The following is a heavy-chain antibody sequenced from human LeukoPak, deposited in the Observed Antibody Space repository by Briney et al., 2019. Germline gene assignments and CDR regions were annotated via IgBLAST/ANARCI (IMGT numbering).Heavy chain of an antibody. CDR2: IYSGGST. J-gene: IGHJ5*02. D-gene: IGHD3-10*01. CDR1: GSTVSSNY. V-gene: IGHV3-53*01. CDR3: ARDRSVTMVRGAQGWFDP. Sequence: GGSLRLSCAASGSTVSSNYMSWVRQAPGKGLEGVSVIYSGGSTYYADSVKGRFTISRDNSKNTLYLQMNSLRAEDTAVYYCARDRSVTMVRGAQGWFDPWGQGTLVTVSS.